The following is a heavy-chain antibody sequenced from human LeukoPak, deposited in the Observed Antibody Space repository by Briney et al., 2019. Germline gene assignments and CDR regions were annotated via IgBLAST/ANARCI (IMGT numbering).Heavy chain of an antibody. V-gene: IGHV3-53*04. CDR2: IYSGGST. CDR1: GFTVSSNY. Sequence: PGGSLRLSCAASGFTVSSNYMSWVRQAPGKGLKWVSVIYSGGSTYYADSVKGRFTISRHNSKNTLYLQMNSLRAEDTAVYYCARDLRHDSSGYSSNHWGQGTLVTVSS. D-gene: IGHD3-22*01. CDR3: ARDLRHDSSGYSSNH. J-gene: IGHJ5*02.